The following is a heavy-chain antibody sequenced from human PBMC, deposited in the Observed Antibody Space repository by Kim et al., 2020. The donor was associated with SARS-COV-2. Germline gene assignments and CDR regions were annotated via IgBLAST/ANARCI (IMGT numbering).Heavy chain of an antibody. CDR3: ARRVTAVHHYFDL. Sequence: SETLSLTCSVSGVSITARGYHWAWIRHSPGKGLEWLGNFHDTGDTYISPSRRGRVTILGDKSKNQFSLKLKSVTAADTAVYYCARRVTAVHHYFDLWGQG. J-gene: IGHJ4*02. CDR2: FHDTGDT. D-gene: IGHD3-10*01. V-gene: IGHV4-39*01. CDR1: GVSITARGYH.